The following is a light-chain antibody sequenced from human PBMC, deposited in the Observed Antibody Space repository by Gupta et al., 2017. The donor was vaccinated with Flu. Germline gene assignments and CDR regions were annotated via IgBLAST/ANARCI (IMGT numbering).Light chain of an antibody. CDR3: QQRKDWPPIT. Sequence: TVLTQSPGTLSLSPGERATLSCRASQSVDIYLAWYQQKPGQAPRLLIYDSSNRGTDVPDRFSGSGSGKEVTLSISSRQQEDFASYYCQQRKDWPPITFGQGTRLEI. CDR1: QSVDIY. J-gene: IGKJ5*01. V-gene: IGKV3-11*01. CDR2: DSS.